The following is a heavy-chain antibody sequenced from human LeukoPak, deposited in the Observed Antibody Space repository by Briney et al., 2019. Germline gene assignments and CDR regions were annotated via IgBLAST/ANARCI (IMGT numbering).Heavy chain of an antibody. CDR3: ARDFCTSTSCYPSNYMDV. V-gene: IGHV3-21*01. D-gene: IGHD2-2*01. CDR1: GFTFSSYS. CDR2: ISSSSSYI. J-gene: IGHJ6*03. Sequence: GGSLRLSCAASGFTFSSYSMNWVRQAPGKGLEWVSSISSSSSYIYYADSVKGRFTISRDNAKNSLYLRMNSLRAEDTAVYYCARDFCTSTSCYPSNYMDVWGKGTTVTVSS.